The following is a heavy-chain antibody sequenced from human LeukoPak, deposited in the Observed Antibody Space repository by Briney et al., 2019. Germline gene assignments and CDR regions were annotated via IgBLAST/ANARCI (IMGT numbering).Heavy chain of an antibody. D-gene: IGHD3-10*01. CDR1: GFTVSSNY. CDR2: IYSGGST. Sequence: GGSLRLSCAASGFTVSSNYMSWVRQAPGKGLEWVSVIYSGGSTYYADSVKGRFTISRDNSKNTLYLQMNSLRAEDTAVYYCARAGRWDTSIDYWGQGTLVTVSS. J-gene: IGHJ4*02. CDR3: ARAGRWDTSIDY. V-gene: IGHV3-66*01.